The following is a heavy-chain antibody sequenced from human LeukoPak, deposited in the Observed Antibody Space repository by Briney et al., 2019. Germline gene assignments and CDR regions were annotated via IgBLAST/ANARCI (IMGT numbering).Heavy chain of an antibody. CDR3: ARERTGFYAEY. J-gene: IGHJ4*02. V-gene: IGHV3-48*01. D-gene: IGHD3/OR15-3a*01. Sequence: PGGSLRLSCAAYGFTFSSYSMNWVRQAPGKGLEWVSYISSSSDTIYYADSVKGRFTISRDSPKNTLYLQMNSLRPEDTAVYYCARERTGFYAEYWGQGTLVTVSS. CDR1: GFTFSSYS. CDR2: ISSSSDTI.